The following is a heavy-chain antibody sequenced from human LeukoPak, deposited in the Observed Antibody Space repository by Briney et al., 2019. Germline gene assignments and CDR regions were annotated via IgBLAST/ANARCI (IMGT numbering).Heavy chain of an antibody. CDR1: GGSFSGYY. V-gene: IGHV4-34*01. CDR2: INHSGST. CDR3: ARVGSGSYASPYYYYYGMDV. Sequence: PSETLSLTCAVYGGSFSGYYWSWIRQPPGKGLEWIGEINHSGSTNYSPSLKSRVTISVDTSKNQYSLKLSSVTAADTAVYHCARVGSGSYASPYYYYYGMDVWGQGTTVTVSS. J-gene: IGHJ6*02. D-gene: IGHD3-10*01.